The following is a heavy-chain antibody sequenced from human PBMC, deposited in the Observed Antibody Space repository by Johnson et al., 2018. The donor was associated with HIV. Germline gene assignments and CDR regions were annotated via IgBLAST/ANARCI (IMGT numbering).Heavy chain of an antibody. CDR3: AKDGGSYGGAFDM. V-gene: IGHV3-30*02. J-gene: IGHJ3*02. CDR1: GFTFSSYG. Sequence: QVQLVESGGGVVQPGGSLRLSCAASGFTFSSYGMHWVRQAPGKGLEWVAFIQYDGSNKYYADYLKGRFTISRDNSKNTVYLQMNSLRPEDTAVYYCAKDGGSYGGAFDMWGQGTMVTVSS. CDR2: IQYDGSNK. D-gene: IGHD1-26*01.